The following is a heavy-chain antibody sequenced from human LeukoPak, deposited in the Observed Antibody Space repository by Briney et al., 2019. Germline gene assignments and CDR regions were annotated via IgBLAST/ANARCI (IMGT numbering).Heavy chain of an antibody. CDR2: IKQDGSEK. D-gene: IGHD6-19*01. J-gene: IGHJ4*02. CDR3: ARQHNSGWS. CDR1: GFTLSNYW. V-gene: IGHV3-7*01. Sequence: GGSLRLSCAASGFTLSNYWMSWVRQAPGKGLEWVANIKQDGSEKYYVDSVKGRFTISRDNAKNSVYLQMNSLRAEDTAVYYCARQHNSGWSRGQGTLVTVSS.